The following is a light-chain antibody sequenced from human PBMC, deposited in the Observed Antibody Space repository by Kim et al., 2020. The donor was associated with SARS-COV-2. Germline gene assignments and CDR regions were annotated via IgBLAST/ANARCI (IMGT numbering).Light chain of an antibody. CDR3: QRYNEYYT. V-gene: IGKV1-5*01. J-gene: IGKJ2*01. CDR1: QSVSIC. Sequence: DIQMTQSPSTLSASVGDRVTITCRASQSVSICLVWYQQKPGKAPKVLIYDVSSLGSGVPSRFSGSGSGTEFTLTISSLQPDDFATYNCQRYNEYYTFGQGTKLEI. CDR2: DVS.